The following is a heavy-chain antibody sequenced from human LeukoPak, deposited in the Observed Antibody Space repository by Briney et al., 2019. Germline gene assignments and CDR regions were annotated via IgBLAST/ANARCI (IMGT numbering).Heavy chain of an antibody. CDR1: GFTVSSSY. CDR2: IYSDGST. CDR3: APKKVGATSSRVGWFDP. V-gene: IGHV3-53*01. J-gene: IGHJ5*02. Sequence: GGSLRLSCAASGFTVSSSYMSWVRQAQGQGLEWVSVIYSDGSTYYPDSVKGRFTISRDNSKNTLFLQMNSLRAEDTAVYYCAPKKVGATSSRVGWFDPWGQGTLVTVSS. D-gene: IGHD1-26*01.